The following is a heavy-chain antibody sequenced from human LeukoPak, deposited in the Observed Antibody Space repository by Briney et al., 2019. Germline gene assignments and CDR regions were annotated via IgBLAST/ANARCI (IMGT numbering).Heavy chain of an antibody. Sequence: GESLKISCKGSGYSFTNYWIGWVRQMPGKGVEWMGIIYPGDSDTRYSPSFQGQVTISVDKSISTAYVQWSSLKASDTAMYYCARFARPGKSSRGFDYWGQGTLVTVSS. V-gene: IGHV5-51*01. D-gene: IGHD6-6*01. J-gene: IGHJ4*02. CDR3: ARFARPGKSSRGFDY. CDR1: GYSFTNYW. CDR2: IYPGDSDT.